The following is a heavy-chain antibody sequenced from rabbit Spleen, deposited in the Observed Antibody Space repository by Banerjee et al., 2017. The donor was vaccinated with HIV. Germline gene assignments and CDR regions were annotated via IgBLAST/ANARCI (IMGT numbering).Heavy chain of an antibody. D-gene: IGHD8-1*01. J-gene: IGHJ4*01. CDR3: ARDGAGGSYFAL. CDR2: IYPGFGIT. CDR1: GFTISTSYY. Sequence: QSLEESGGGLVQPEGSLALTCKASGFTISTSYYMCWVRQAPGKGLEWIGDIYPGFGITNYANWVKGRFTISSDNAQNTVDLQMNSLTAADTATYFCARDGAGGSYFALWGQGTLVTVS. V-gene: IGHV1S7*01.